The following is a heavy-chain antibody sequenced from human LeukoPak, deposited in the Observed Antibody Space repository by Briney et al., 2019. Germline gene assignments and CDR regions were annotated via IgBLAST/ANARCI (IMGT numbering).Heavy chain of an antibody. D-gene: IGHD3-10*01. V-gene: IGHV3-43*02. CDR1: GFTVSSNY. Sequence: GGSLRLSCAASGFTVSSNYMSWVRQAPGKGLEWVSLISGDGGSTYYADSVKGRFTISRDNSKNSLYLQMNSLRTEDTALYYCAKDKWAITMVRGVTPDYWGQGTLVTVSS. J-gene: IGHJ4*02. CDR3: AKDKWAITMVRGVTPDY. CDR2: ISGDGGST.